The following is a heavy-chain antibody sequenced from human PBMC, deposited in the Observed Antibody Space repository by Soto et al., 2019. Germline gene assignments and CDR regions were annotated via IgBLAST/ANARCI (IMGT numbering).Heavy chain of an antibody. D-gene: IGHD3-22*01. J-gene: IGHJ1*01. CDR2: IYYSGST. Sequence: QVQLQESGPGLVKPSQTLSLTCTVSGGSISSGGYYWSWIRQHPGKGLECIGYIYYSGSTNYNPSLKGRVPISVDTSKNQFSLKLSLVTAADTAVYYCATNGGYYDSSGPTYFQYWGQGTLFTVSS. V-gene: IGHV4-31*03. CDR3: ATNGGYYDSSGPTYFQY. CDR1: GGSISSGGYY.